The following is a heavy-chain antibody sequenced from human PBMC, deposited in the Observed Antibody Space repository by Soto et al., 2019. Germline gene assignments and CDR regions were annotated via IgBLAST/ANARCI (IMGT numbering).Heavy chain of an antibody. CDR1: GGAFSSYS. CDR3: ARRRLGYGSWYFDL. J-gene: IGHJ2*01. D-gene: IGHD3-10*01. Sequence: QVQLVQSGAEVQKTGSSVKVSCKASGGAFSSYSISWVRQASGQGLEWMGGHLPLFNIANYAQKFQGRVNITADEPTSTAYMDLSNLTSEDTAVYSCARRRLGYGSWYFDLWGRGTLITVSS. CDR2: HLPLFNIA. V-gene: IGHV1-69*01.